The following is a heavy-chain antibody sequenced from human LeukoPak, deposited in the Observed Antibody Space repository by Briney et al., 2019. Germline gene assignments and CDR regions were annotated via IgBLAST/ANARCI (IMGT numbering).Heavy chain of an antibody. CDR3: ARVHRRCSSTSCYRVAWFDP. CDR1: GYTFTSDD. D-gene: IGHD2-2*02. V-gene: IGHV1-8*03. J-gene: IGHJ5*02. Sequence: ASVKVSCKASGYTFTSDDINWVRQATGQGLEWMGWMNPNSGNTGHAQKFQGRVTLTRNTSISTAYMELSSLRSEDTAVYYCARVHRRCSSTSCYRVAWFDPWGQGTLVTVSS. CDR2: MNPNSGNT.